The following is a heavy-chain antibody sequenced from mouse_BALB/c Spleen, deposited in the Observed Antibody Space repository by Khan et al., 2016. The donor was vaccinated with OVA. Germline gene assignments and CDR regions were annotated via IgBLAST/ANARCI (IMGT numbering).Heavy chain of an antibody. CDR3: ARLLINFDY. J-gene: IGHJ2*01. CDR1: GYTWTSYW. Sequence: GQLQQSGAELVNPGASVNLFCKASGYTWTSYWMHWVKQRPGQGLEWIGEINPSNGRTNYNEKFKSKATLTVDKSSSTAYMQLSSPTSEDSAVYYCARLLINFDYWGQGTTLTVSS. D-gene: IGHD2-1*01. V-gene: IGHV1S81*02. CDR2: INPSNGRT.